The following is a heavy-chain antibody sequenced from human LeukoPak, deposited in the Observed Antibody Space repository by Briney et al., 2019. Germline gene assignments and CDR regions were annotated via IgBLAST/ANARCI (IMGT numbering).Heavy chain of an antibody. J-gene: IGHJ4*02. CDR1: GFTFSDYY. CDR3: ATVAAAGSGSDDILTGYYDN. CDR2: ISDSGSTM. Sequence: GGSLRLSCAASGFTFSDYYMTWIRQGPGKGLEWLSYISDSGSTMYYADSLKGRFTISRDNAKNSLFLQMNSLRADDTAVYYCATVAAAGSGSDDILTGYYDNWGQGTLVTVS. V-gene: IGHV3-11*01. D-gene: IGHD3-9*01.